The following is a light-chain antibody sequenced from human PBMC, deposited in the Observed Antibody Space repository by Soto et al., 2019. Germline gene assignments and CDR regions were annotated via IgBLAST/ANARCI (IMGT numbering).Light chain of an antibody. CDR2: DAS. CDR1: QSIGSY. CDR3: RQQNDYSAFT. Sequence: DIQMTQSPSTLSASVGDRVTLTCRASQSIGSYLAWYQHRPGKAPKLLIFDASTMQTGVPSRFSGSGFGTELTLPINGLPPYDFATYYCRQQNDYSAFTFGPGTKLDIK. J-gene: IGKJ2*01. V-gene: IGKV1-5*01.